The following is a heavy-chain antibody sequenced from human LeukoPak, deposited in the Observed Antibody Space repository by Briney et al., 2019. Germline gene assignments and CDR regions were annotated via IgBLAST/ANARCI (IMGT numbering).Heavy chain of an antibody. Sequence: GGSLRLSCAASGFTFSSYSMNWVRQAPGKGLEWVSSISSSSSYIYYADSVKGRFTISRDNAKNSLYLHMNNLRAEDTAVYYCARDSRSILIYDYWGQGTLVTVSS. V-gene: IGHV3-21*01. D-gene: IGHD3/OR15-3a*01. CDR1: GFTFSSYS. CDR3: ARDSRSILIYDY. J-gene: IGHJ4*02. CDR2: ISSSSSYI.